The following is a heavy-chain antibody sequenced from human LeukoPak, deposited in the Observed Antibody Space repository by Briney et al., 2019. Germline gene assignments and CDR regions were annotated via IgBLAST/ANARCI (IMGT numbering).Heavy chain of an antibody. Sequence: GGSLRLSCAASGFTVSSNYMSWARQAPGKGLEWVSVIYSGGSTYYADSVKGRFTISRDNSKNTLYLQMNSLRAGDTAVYYCVRGDYGDYTLFDYWGQGTLVTVFS. D-gene: IGHD4-17*01. CDR1: GFTVSSNY. J-gene: IGHJ4*02. CDR3: VRGDYGDYTLFDY. V-gene: IGHV3-53*01. CDR2: IYSGGST.